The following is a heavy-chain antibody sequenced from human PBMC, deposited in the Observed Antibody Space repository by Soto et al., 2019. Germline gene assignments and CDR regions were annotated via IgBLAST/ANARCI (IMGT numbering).Heavy chain of an antibody. V-gene: IGHV2-5*02. Sequence: SGPTLVNPTQTLTLTCTFSGFSLSTSGVGVGWIRQPPGKALEWLALIYWDDDKRYSPSLKSRLTITKDTSKNQVALTMTNMDPVDTATYYCALVWSEWRAFDIWGQGTMVTVSS. CDR3: ALVWSEWRAFDI. CDR2: IYWDDDK. J-gene: IGHJ3*02. D-gene: IGHD3-16*01. CDR1: GFSLSTSGVG.